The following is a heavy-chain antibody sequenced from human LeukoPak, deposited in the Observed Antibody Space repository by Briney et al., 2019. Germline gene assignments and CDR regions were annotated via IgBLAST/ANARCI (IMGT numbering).Heavy chain of an antibody. D-gene: IGHD6-13*01. Sequence: GGSLRLSCAASGLTVSSNYMNWVRQAPGKGLEWVSVIYSGGSTYYADSVKGRFTISRDNSRNTLYLQMNSLRAEDTAVYYCAKEGYSSSWYYFDYWGQGTLVTVSS. CDR1: GLTVSSNY. V-gene: IGHV3-66*01. J-gene: IGHJ4*02. CDR2: IYSGGST. CDR3: AKEGYSSSWYYFDY.